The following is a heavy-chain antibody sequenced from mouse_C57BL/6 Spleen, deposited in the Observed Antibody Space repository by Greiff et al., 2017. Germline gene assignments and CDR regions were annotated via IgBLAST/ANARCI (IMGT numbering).Heavy chain of an antibody. CDR3: TRDEGYYDDHAMDY. Sequence: EVMLVESGEGLVKPGGSLKLSCAASGFTFSSYAMSWVRQTPEKRLEWVAYISSGGDYIYYADTVKGRFTISRDNARNTLYLQMSSLKSEDTAMYYCTRDEGYYDDHAMDYWGQGTSVTVSS. V-gene: IGHV5-9-1*02. D-gene: IGHD2-4*01. CDR2: ISSGGDYI. J-gene: IGHJ4*01. CDR1: GFTFSSYA.